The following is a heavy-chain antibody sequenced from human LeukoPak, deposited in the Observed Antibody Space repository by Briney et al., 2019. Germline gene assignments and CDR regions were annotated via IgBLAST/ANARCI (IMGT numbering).Heavy chain of an antibody. J-gene: IGHJ3*02. CDR2: IKQDGSEE. V-gene: IGHV3-7*01. D-gene: IGHD1-26*01. CDR1: GFTFSSYW. Sequence: GGSLRLSCTASGFTFSSYWMSWVRQAPGKGLEWEANIKQDGSEEYYVDSVKGRFTISRDNAKNSLYLRMNSLRAEDTAVYYCARYSYSGRYFDAFDIWGQGTMVTVSS. CDR3: ARYSYSGRYFDAFDI.